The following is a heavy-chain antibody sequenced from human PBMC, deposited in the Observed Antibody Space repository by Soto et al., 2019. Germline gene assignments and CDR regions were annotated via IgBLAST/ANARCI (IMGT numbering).Heavy chain of an antibody. J-gene: IGHJ5*02. V-gene: IGHV4-34*01. CDR1: GGSFSGYY. CDR2: INHSGST. D-gene: IGHD3-3*01. Sequence: SETLSLSCAVHGGSFSGYYWSWIRQPPGKGLEWIGEINHSGSTNYNPSRKSRVTISVDTSKNQFSLKLSSVTAADTALYYCARAVGLRFLEWSYNWYDPWGQGTLVTVSS. CDR3: ARAVGLRFLEWSYNWYDP.